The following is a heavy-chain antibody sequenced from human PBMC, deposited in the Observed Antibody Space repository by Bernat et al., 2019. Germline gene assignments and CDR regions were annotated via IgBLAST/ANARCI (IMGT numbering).Heavy chain of an antibody. V-gene: IGHV3-74*01. CDR2: INSDGSNR. CDR3: ARSYYYYDMDV. J-gene: IGHJ6*02. Sequence: EAPLVESGGGLVQPGGSLRLSCAASAFTFSNYWMHWVRHAPGKGLVWVSRINSDGSNRNYADSVKDRFTISRDNAKNTLYLQMNSLRAEDTAVYYCARSYYYYDMDVWGRGTTVTVSS. CDR1: AFTFSNYW.